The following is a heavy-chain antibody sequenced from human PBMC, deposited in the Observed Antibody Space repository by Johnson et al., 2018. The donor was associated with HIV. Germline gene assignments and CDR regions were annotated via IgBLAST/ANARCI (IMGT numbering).Heavy chain of an antibody. CDR2: IFSAGGT. V-gene: IGHV3-53*01. J-gene: IGHJ3*02. Sequence: VQVVESGGGLIQPGGSLRLSCAASGFTVNSNFMSWVRQAPGKGLEWVSAIFSAGGTYYADAVRGRVTISRDNSRNTLYLKMNSLRAEDTAVYYCAKSPAKDHGGNSGAFDIWGQGTMVTVSS. D-gene: IGHD4-23*01. CDR3: AKSPAKDHGGNSGAFDI. CDR1: GFTVNSNF.